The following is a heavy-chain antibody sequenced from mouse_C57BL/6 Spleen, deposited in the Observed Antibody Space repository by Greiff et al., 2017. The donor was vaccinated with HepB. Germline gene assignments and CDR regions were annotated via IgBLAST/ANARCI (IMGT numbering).Heavy chain of an antibody. Sequence: VQLQQSGPELVKPGASVKISCKASGYAFSSSWMNWVKQRPGTGLEWIGRIYPGDGDTNYNGKFKGKATLTADKSSSTAYMQLSSLTSEDSAVYFCARKGDYPYYYAMDYWGQGTSVTVSA. J-gene: IGHJ4*01. D-gene: IGHD2-4*01. CDR2: IYPGDGDT. CDR3: ARKGDYPYYYAMDY. CDR1: GYAFSSSW. V-gene: IGHV1-82*01.